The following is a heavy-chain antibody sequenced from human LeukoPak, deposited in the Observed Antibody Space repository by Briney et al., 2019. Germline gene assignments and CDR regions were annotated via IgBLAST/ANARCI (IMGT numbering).Heavy chain of an antibody. CDR3: AKGQQQLVRGDWFDP. D-gene: IGHD6-13*01. J-gene: IGHJ5*02. CDR1: GFTFSSYA. CDR2: ISGSSGST. V-gene: IGHV3-23*01. Sequence: GGSLRLSCAASGFTFSSYAMSWVRQAPGKGLEWVSAISGSSGSTYYADSVKGRFTISRDNSKNTLYLQMNSLRAEDTAVYYCAKGQQQLVRGDWFDPWGQGTLVTVSS.